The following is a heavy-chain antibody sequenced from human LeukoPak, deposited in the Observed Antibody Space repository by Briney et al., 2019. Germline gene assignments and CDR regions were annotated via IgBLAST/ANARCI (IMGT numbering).Heavy chain of an antibody. D-gene: IGHD6-13*01. CDR1: GFTFSSYG. V-gene: IGHV3-33*06. CDR3: AKSLAAAGTTRFDY. Sequence: GRSLRLSCAASGFTFSSYGMHWVRQAPGKGLEWVAVIWYDGSNKYYTDSVKGRFTISRDNSKNTLYLQMNSLRAEDTAVYYCAKSLAAAGTTRFDYWGQGTLVTVSS. J-gene: IGHJ4*02. CDR2: IWYDGSNK.